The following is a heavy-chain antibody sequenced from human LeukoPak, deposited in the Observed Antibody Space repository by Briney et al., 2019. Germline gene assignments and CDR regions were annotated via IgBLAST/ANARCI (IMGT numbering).Heavy chain of an antibody. V-gene: IGHV1-46*01. CDR3: ARAYSSSLFDP. D-gene: IGHD6-6*01. CDR2: INLSGGST. Sequence: ASVKVSCKASGYTFTSYFMHWVRQAPGQGLEWMGIINLSGGSTNYAQKLQGRVTMTTDTSTSTAYMELRSLRSDDTAVYYCARAYSSSLFDPWGQGTLVTVSS. CDR1: GYTFTSYF. J-gene: IGHJ5*02.